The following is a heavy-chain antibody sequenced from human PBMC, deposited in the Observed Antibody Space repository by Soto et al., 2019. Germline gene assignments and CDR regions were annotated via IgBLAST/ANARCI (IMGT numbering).Heavy chain of an antibody. CDR3: AHCTLHDYGDYDPGTSHVFDS. J-gene: IGHJ4*02. D-gene: IGHD4-17*01. CDR1: GFSLSNSGVG. V-gene: IGHV2-5*02. CDR2: IYGDNDK. Sequence: SGPTLVNPTHTLTVTCTFSGFSLSNSGVGVAWIRQPPGKALEWLALIYGDNDKRYSPSLKTRLTITKDTSKNQVVLTMTNMDPVDTATYYCAHCTLHDYGDYDPGTSHVFDSWGQGTLVTVSS.